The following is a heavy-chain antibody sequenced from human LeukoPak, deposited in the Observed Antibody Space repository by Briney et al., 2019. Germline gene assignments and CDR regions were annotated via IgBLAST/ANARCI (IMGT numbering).Heavy chain of an antibody. CDR3: ANDLGYSVVVTAVDY. V-gene: IGHV3-30*02. D-gene: IGHD2-21*02. J-gene: IGHJ4*02. CDR2: MRYDGTNE. Sequence: PGGSLRLSCAASGFTFSTYDMHWVRQAPGKGLEWVAFMRYDGTNEYYADSVKGRLTISRDNSKDTLYLQMNSLRAEDTAVYYCANDLGYSVVVTAVDYWGQGTLVTVSS. CDR1: GFTFSTYD.